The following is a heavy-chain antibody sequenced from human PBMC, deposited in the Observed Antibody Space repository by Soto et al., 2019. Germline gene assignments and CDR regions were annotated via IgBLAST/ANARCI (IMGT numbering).Heavy chain of an antibody. CDR1: GGSVSSGSYY. D-gene: IGHD1-26*01. J-gene: IGHJ4*02. Sequence: QVQLQESGPGLVKPSETLSLTCTVSGGSVSSGSYYWSWIRQPPGKGLEWIGYIYYSGSTNYNPSRKSRVTKSVDTSKNQFTLKLSSVTAADKDVDYCARNRGRYSGSYYDYWGQGTLVTVSS. CDR3: ARNRGRYSGSYYDY. V-gene: IGHV4-61*01. CDR2: IYYSGST.